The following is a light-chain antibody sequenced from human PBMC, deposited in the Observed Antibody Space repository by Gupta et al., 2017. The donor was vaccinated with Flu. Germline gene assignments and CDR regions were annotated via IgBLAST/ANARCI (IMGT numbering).Light chain of an antibody. V-gene: IGKV1-9*01. CDR2: AAS. Sequence: DIQLTQSPSFVSASVGDRVTITCRASQGISTYLAWYQQKPGKVPKLLIFAASTLQSGVPPRFSGSGSGTECILTISSLQPEDFASYYCQQLNGHPYNFCQGTKLEI. CDR3: QQLNGHPYN. CDR1: QGISTY. J-gene: IGKJ2*01.